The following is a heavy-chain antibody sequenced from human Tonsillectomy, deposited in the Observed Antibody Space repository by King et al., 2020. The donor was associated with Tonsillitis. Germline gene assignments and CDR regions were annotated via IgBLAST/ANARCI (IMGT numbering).Heavy chain of an antibody. CDR1: GGSINSGDYY. D-gene: IGHD3-16*02. V-gene: IGHV4-30-4*01. CDR2: IYYSGST. Sequence: QLQESGPGLVKPSQTLSLTCTVSGGSINSGDYYWSWIRQPPGKGLEWIGYIYYSGSTYYNPSLKSRVTISVDTSKNQFSLKLSSVTAADTAVYYCARDYGYVWGSYRNDDAFDIWGQGTMVTVSS. CDR3: ARDYGYVWGSYRNDDAFDI. J-gene: IGHJ3*02.